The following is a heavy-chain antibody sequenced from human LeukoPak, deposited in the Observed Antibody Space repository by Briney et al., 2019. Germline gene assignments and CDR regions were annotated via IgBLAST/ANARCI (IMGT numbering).Heavy chain of an antibody. D-gene: IGHD3-10*01. CDR2: INWNSERT. CDR3: AKDLHYGSADY. CDR1: GFTFDDYD. V-gene: IGHV3-9*01. Sequence: GGSLRLSCAASGFTFDDYDMHWVRQVPGKGLEWVSGINWNSERTDYADSVKGRFTISRDNAKNALYLQMNSLRAEDTAVYYCAKDLHYGSADYWGQGTLVTVSS. J-gene: IGHJ4*02.